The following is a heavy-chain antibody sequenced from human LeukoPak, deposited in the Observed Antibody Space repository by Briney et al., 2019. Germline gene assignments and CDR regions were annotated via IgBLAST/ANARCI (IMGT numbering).Heavy chain of an antibody. CDR2: ISYSGST. D-gene: IGHD3-16*02. CDR1: GGSISSYY. CDR3: ARYIWGSYPTFEDY. V-gene: IGHV4-59*01. Sequence: SETLSLTCNVSGGSISSYYWSWLRQPPGKGLEWIGYISYSGSTNYNPSLKSRVTISVDTSKNQLSLKLNSVTAADTAVYYCARYIWGSYPTFEDYWGQGSLVTVSS. J-gene: IGHJ4*02.